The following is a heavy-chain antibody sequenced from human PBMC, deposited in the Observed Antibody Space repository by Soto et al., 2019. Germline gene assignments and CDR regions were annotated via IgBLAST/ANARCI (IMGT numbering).Heavy chain of an antibody. J-gene: IGHJ6*02. V-gene: IGHV1-3*01. CDR2: INAGNGNT. CDR3: ARSLTIFGVATLWV. D-gene: IGHD3-3*01. Sequence: ASVKVSCKASGYTFTSYAMHWVRQAPGQRLEWMGWINAGNGNTKYSQKFQGRVTITRDTSASTAYMELSSLRSEDTAVYYCARSLTIFGVATLWVWGQGTTVTVSS. CDR1: GYTFTSYA.